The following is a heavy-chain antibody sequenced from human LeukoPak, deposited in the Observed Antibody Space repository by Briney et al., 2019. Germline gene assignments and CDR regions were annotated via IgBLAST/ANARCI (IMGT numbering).Heavy chain of an antibody. J-gene: IGHJ4*02. CDR2: FYHGGST. CDR3: ARRGYSLRTPEYYFDY. Sequence: PSETLSLTCAVYGGSFSGYYWSWIRQPPGKGLEWIGTFYHGGSTYYNPSLKSRVTMSVDMSKNQFSLKLSSVTAADTAVYYCARRGYSLRTPEYYFDYWGQGTLVTVSS. CDR1: GGSFSGYY. D-gene: IGHD5-12*01. V-gene: IGHV4-34*01.